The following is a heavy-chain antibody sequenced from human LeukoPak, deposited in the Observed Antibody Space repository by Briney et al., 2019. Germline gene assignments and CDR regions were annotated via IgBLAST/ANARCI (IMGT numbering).Heavy chain of an antibody. J-gene: IGHJ4*02. CDR1: GGSFSGYY. CDR3: ARRGDIVVVPAAIGYFDY. D-gene: IGHD2-2*01. V-gene: IGHV4-34*01. CDR2: INHSGST. Sequence: SETLSLTCAVYGGSFSGYYWSRIRQPPGKGLEWIGEINHSGSTNYNPSLKSRVTISVDTSKNQFSLRLSSVTAADTAVYYCARRGDIVVVPAAIGYFDYWGQGTLVTVSS.